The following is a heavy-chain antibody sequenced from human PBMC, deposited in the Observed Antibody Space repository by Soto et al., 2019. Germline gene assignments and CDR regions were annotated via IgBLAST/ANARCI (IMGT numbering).Heavy chain of an antibody. CDR2: IYSGGST. CDR1: GFTVSSNY. V-gene: IGHV3-66*01. J-gene: IGHJ4*02. D-gene: IGHD1-26*01. Sequence: GGSLRLSCAASGFTVSSNYMSWVRQAPGKGLEWVSVIYSGGSTYYADSVKGRFTISRDNSKNTLYLQMNSLRAEDTAVYYCTTNPGPSSQTLHWGQGTLVTVSS. CDR3: TTNPGPSSQTLH.